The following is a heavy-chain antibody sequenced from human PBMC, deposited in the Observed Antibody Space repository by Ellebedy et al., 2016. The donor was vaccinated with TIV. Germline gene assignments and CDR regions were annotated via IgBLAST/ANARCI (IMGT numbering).Heavy chain of an antibody. CDR3: ARVAITAAVGGGYFDL. V-gene: IGHV4-59*11. D-gene: IGHD6-13*01. Sequence: MPSETLSLTCTVSGGSLTNHFWSWIRQPPGMGLEWIASIYYTGTTNYHPSLKSRVTISVDTSKNQISLTLMSSVSAADTAVYYCARVAITAAVGGGYFDLWGRGSLVTVSS. CDR1: GGSLTNHF. CDR2: IYYTGTT. J-gene: IGHJ2*01.